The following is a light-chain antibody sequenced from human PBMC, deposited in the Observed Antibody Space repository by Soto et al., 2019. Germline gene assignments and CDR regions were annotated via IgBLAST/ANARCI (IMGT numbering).Light chain of an antibody. J-gene: IGKJ1*01. CDR2: KAS. Sequence: IQMPQSPSTLSGSVGDRVTITCRASQTISSWLAWYQQKPGKAPKLLIYKASTLKSGVPSRFSGSGSGTDFTLTISSLQPEDFATYYCQQSYSTPRTFGQGTKVDI. CDR3: QQSYSTPRT. CDR1: QTISSW. V-gene: IGKV1-5*03.